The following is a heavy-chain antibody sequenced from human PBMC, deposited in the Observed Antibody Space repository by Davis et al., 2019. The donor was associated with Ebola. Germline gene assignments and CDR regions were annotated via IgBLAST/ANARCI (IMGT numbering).Heavy chain of an antibody. J-gene: IGHJ6*02. CDR3: AKDVRLYGDFTSGMDV. D-gene: IGHD4-17*01. CDR2: ISPAVGTM. Sequence: GGSLRLSCAASGFTFSSYAMHWIRQPPGKGLEWVSYISPAVGTMYYADSVKGRFTISRDNAKNSLYLQMNSLRAEDTAVYYCAKDVRLYGDFTSGMDVWGQGTTVTVSS. V-gene: IGHV3-48*03. CDR1: GFTFSSYA.